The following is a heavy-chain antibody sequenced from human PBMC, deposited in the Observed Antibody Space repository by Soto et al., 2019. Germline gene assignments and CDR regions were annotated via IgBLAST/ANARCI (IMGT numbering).Heavy chain of an antibody. CDR3: TRLVYYHDYYSAC. CDR2: SRKKANSYTT. Sequence: EVQLVESGGGLVQPGGSLRLSCAASGFTFSDHYMDWVRQAPGKALEWVGRSRKKANSYTTEYVASVKGRFTISRDESKHSLSLQMNRLQTEDTAVYYCTRLVYYHDYYSACWGQGTLVTVSS. D-gene: IGHD3-22*01. J-gene: IGHJ4*02. CDR1: GFTFSDHY. V-gene: IGHV3-72*01.